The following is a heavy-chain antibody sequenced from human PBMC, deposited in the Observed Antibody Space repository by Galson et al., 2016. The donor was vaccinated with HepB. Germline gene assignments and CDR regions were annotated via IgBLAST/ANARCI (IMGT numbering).Heavy chain of an antibody. CDR3: ARLKDRNYYDSSGYPY. CDR2: IYPGHSVT. Sequence: QSGAEVKKPGESLKISCKASGYSFTSYWIGWVRQMPGKGLEWMGIIYPGHSVTYYSPSFQGQVTISADKSIDTAYLQWSSLKASDTAMYYCARLKDRNYYDSSGYPYWGQGSPVTVSS. V-gene: IGHV5-51*01. D-gene: IGHD3-22*01. CDR1: GYSFTSYW. J-gene: IGHJ4*02.